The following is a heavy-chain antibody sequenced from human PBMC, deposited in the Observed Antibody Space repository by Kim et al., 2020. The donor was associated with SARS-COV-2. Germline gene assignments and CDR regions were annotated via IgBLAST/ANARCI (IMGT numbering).Heavy chain of an antibody. D-gene: IGHD3-16*01. J-gene: IGHJ4*02. CDR2: IYPGDSDT. CDR1: GYSFTSYW. V-gene: IGHV5-51*01. Sequence: GESLKISCKGSGYSFTSYWIGWVRQMPGKGLEWMGIIYPGDSDTRYSPSFQGQVTISADKSISTAYLQWSSRKASDTAMYYCAAVWDYDYVWGSYLYWGQGTLVTVSS. CDR3: AAVWDYDYVWGSYLY.